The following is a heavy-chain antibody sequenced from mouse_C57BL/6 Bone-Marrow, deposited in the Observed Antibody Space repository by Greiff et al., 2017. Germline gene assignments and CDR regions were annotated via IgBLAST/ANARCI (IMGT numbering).Heavy chain of an antibody. J-gene: IGHJ3*01. Sequence: VQLQQPGAELVKPGASVKMSCKASGYTFTSYWITWVKQRPGQGLEWIGDIYPGSGSTNYNEKFKSKATLTGDTSSSTAYMQLSSLTSEDSAVYYCASYYYGSSPAWFAYWGQGTLVTVSA. CDR3: ASYYYGSSPAWFAY. CDR1: GYTFTSYW. CDR2: IYPGSGST. D-gene: IGHD1-1*01. V-gene: IGHV1-55*01.